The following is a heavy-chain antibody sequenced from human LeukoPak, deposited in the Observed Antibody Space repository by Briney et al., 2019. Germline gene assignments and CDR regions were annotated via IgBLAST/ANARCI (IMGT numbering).Heavy chain of an antibody. CDR3: ARTSRSYYYDSSGSYYFDY. CDR2: IYYSGST. CDR1: GGSISSGGYY. D-gene: IGHD3-22*01. V-gene: IGHV4-31*03. J-gene: IGHJ4*02. Sequence: SQTLSLTCTVSGGSISSGGYYWSWIRQHPGKGLEWIGYIYYSGSTYYNPSLKSRVTISVDTSKNQISLKLSSVTAADTAVYYCARTSRSYYYDSSGSYYFDYWGQGTLVTVSS.